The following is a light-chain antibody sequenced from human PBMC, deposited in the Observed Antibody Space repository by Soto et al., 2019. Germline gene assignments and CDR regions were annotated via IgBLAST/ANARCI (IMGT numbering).Light chain of an antibody. CDR3: QQYDSLPRT. CDR1: QDISNY. Sequence: DIPMTQSPSSLSASVGDRVTITCQASQDISNYLSWYQQKPGKAPKLLIYDASRLETGVPSRFSGSGSRTDFTFTISSLQPEDIATYYCQQYDSLPRTFGQGTKLEIK. J-gene: IGKJ2*01. CDR2: DAS. V-gene: IGKV1-33*01.